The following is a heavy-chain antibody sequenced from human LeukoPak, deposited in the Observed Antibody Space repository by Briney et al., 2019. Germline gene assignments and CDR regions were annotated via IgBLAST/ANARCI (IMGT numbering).Heavy chain of an antibody. J-gene: IGHJ4*02. V-gene: IGHV3-74*01. D-gene: IGHD3-3*01. CDR2: IRSDGSIT. CDR1: GFTISGYW. Sequence: PGGSLSLSCAASGFTISGYWMHWVRQAPGKGLAWVSVIRSDGSITTYADSVKGRFTIARDTAKNTLYLQMNSLRAEETAVDYCARDGRSGNFDKWGQGTLVSVSS. CDR3: ARDGRSGNFDK.